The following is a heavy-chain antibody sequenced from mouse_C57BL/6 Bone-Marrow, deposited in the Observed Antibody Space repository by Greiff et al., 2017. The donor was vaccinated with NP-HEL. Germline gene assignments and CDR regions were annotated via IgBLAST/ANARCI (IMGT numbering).Heavy chain of an antibody. D-gene: IGHD2-5*01. V-gene: IGHV1-85*01. Sequence: QVQLKQSGPELVKPGASVKLSCKASGYTFTSYDINWVKQRPGQGLEWIGWIYPRDGSTKYNEKFKGKATLTVDTSSSTAYMELHSLTSEDSAVYFCASSQIPLYSNCAMDYWGQGTSVTVSS. CDR1: GYTFTSYD. CDR2: IYPRDGST. CDR3: ASSQIPLYSNCAMDY. J-gene: IGHJ4*01.